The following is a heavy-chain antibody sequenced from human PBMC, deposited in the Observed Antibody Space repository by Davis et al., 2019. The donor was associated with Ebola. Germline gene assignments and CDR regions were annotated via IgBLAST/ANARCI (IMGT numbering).Heavy chain of an antibody. D-gene: IGHD6-19*01. CDR2: IYYSGST. CDR1: GGSISSYY. V-gene: IGHV4-59*12. Sequence: PSETLSLTCTVSGGSISSYYWSWIRQPPGKGLEWIGYIYYSGSTNYNPSLKSRVTISVDTSKNQFSLKLSSVTAADTAVYYCARGTAVAGITRSWFDPWGQGTLVTVSS. J-gene: IGHJ5*02. CDR3: ARGTAVAGITRSWFDP.